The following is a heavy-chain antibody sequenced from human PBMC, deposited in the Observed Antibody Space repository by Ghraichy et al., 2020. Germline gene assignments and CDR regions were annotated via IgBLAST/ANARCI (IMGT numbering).Heavy chain of an antibody. J-gene: IGHJ4*02. D-gene: IGHD7-27*01. V-gene: IGHV4-61*01. Sequence: SETLSLTCTVSGGSVSSGSYYWSWIRQPPGKGLELIGYIYYTGSTNYNPSLKSRVTISVDTSKNQFSLKLSSVTAADTAVYYCASNLNWEYYFDYWGQGTLVTVSS. CDR1: GGSVSSGSYY. CDR2: IYYTGST. CDR3: ASNLNWEYYFDY.